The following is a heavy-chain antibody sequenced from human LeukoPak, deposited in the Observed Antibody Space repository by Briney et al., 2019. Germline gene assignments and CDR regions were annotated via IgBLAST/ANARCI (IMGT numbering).Heavy chain of an antibody. J-gene: IGHJ4*02. CDR1: GFTFDDYA. Sequence: GGSLRLSCAASGFTFDDYAMHWVRQAPGKGLEWVSGISWNSGSIVYADSVKGRFTISRDNAKNSLYLQMNSLRAEDMALYYCAKDRYSSGRSPAFDYWGQGTLVTVSS. CDR2: ISWNSGSI. D-gene: IGHD6-19*01. CDR3: AKDRYSSGRSPAFDY. V-gene: IGHV3-9*03.